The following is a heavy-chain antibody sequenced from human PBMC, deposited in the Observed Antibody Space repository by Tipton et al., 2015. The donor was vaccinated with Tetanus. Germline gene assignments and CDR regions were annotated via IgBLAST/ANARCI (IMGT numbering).Heavy chain of an antibody. CDR2: ISGSGGST. J-gene: IGHJ6*02. Sequence: SLRLSCAASGFTFSSYAMSWVRQAPGKGLEWVSAISGSGGSTYYADSVKGRFTISRDNSKNTLYLQMNSLRAEDTAVYYCAKDSSPFLRRLRRGMDVWGQGTTVTVSS. D-gene: IGHD4-17*01. V-gene: IGHV3-23*01. CDR3: AKDSSPFLRRLRRGMDV. CDR1: GFTFSSYA.